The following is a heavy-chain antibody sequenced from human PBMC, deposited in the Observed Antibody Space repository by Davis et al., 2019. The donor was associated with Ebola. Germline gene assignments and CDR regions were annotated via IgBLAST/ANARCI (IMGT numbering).Heavy chain of an antibody. CDR3: ARGAPLQLWRYSYYYMDL. Sequence: PSETLSLTCAVYGESFSAYYWNWIRQSPGKGLEWIGEIHQSGSTNYNPSLKSRVTMSMDSSKNQFSLKVNSLTAADTALYYCARGAPLQLWRYSYYYMDLWGIGATVTVSS. CDR2: IHQSGST. J-gene: IGHJ6*03. D-gene: IGHD5-18*01. CDR1: GESFSAYY. V-gene: IGHV4-34*01.